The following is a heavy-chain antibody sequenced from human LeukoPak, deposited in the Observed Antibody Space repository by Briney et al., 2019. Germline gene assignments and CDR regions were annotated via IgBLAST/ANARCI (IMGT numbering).Heavy chain of an antibody. CDR1: GFTFSDYY. CDR2: ISSSSYT. CDR3: ARVAYGDYVDRGGPDY. J-gene: IGHJ4*02. D-gene: IGHD4-17*01. V-gene: IGHV3-11*06. Sequence: GGSLRLSCAASGFTFSDYYMSWIRQAPGKGLEWVSYISSSSYTNYADPVKGRFTISRDNAKNSLYLQMNSLRAEDTAVYYCARVAYGDYVDRGGPDYWGQGTLVTVSS.